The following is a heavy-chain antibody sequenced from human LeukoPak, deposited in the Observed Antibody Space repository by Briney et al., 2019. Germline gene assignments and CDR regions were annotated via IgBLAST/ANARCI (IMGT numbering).Heavy chain of an antibody. V-gene: IGHV4-59*08. CDR3: ARHSVVVVPAAMHWYFDL. D-gene: IGHD2-2*01. CDR1: GGSISSYY. J-gene: IGHJ2*01. CDR2: IYYSGST. Sequence: PSETLSLTCTVSGGSISSYYWSWIRQPPGKGLEWIGYIYYSGSTNYNPSLKSRVTISVDTSNNQFSLTLNSVTAADTAVHYCARHSVVVVPAAMHWYFDLWGRGTLVTVSS.